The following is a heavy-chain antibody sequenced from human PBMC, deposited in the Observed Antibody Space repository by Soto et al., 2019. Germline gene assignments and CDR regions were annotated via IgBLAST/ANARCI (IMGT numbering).Heavy chain of an antibody. Sequence: PGGSLRLSCAASGFTFSSYAMRWVRQAPGKGLEWVSAITDDGESTYYANSVKGRFTISRDNSKNTLYLQMGSLRAEDMAVYYCARVMLGFSYYGPFDYWGQGTLVTVSS. CDR3: ARVMLGFSYYGPFDY. D-gene: IGHD3-10*01. CDR1: GFTFSSYA. J-gene: IGHJ4*02. CDR2: ITDDGEST. V-gene: IGHV3-64*01.